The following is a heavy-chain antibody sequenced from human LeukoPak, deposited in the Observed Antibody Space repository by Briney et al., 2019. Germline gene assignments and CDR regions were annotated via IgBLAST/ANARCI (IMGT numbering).Heavy chain of an antibody. V-gene: IGHV4-61*03. D-gene: IGHD4-17*01. J-gene: IGHJ4*02. CDR3: ARGIFDGDVFDY. CDR1: GASVSSGSYY. CDR2: ISYRGIT. Sequence: PSETLSLTCTVSGASVSSGSYYWSWIRQPPGKGLEWIGYISYRGITNYNPSLESRLTISVDTSKNHFSLRLGSVTAADTAVYYCARGIFDGDVFDYWGQGTLVTVSS.